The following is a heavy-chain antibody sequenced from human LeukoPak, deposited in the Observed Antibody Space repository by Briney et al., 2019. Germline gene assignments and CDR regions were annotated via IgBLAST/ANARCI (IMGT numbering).Heavy chain of an antibody. CDR3: AKFKSGSYSGSFDY. V-gene: IGHV3-23*01. CDR2: ISGSGGST. D-gene: IGHD1-26*01. Sequence: GGSLRLSCAASGFTFSSYAMSWVRQAPGKGLEWVSAISGSGGSTYYSDSVKGRFTISRDNSKNTLYLQMNSLRAEDTAVYYCAKFKSGSYSGSFDYWGQGTLVTVSS. CDR1: GFTFSSYA. J-gene: IGHJ4*02.